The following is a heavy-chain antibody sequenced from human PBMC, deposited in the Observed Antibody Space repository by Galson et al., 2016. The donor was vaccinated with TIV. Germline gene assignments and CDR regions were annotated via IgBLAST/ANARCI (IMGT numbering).Heavy chain of an antibody. CDR1: GFTFSSYG. CDR2: VSYDGGNE. Sequence: SLRLSCAASGFTFSSYGMHWVRQAPGKGLEWVAVVSYDGGNEYYADSVKGRFTISTDNYKNTLYLQINSLRAMDKAVYYCAKDKKNCTVNSYYTSYHYYYYGIDVWGQGTTVTVSS. D-gene: IGHD2-2*02. V-gene: IGHV3-30*18. J-gene: IGHJ6*02. CDR3: AKDKKNCTVNSYYTSYHYYYYGIDV.